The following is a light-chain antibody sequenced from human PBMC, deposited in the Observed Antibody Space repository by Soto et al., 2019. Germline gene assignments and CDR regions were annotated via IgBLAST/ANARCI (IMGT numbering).Light chain of an antibody. V-gene: IGKV3-15*01. Sequence: EIVLTQSPGTLSLSPGERATLSCRAGQSVSSDYLVCCGREPGQGPRLLMCGASTRATGIPARFSGSVSGTEFTFTISSLQSEDFAVYYCQQYNNWPPVTFGQGTKVDIK. CDR3: QQYNNWPPVT. CDR1: QSVSSD. J-gene: IGKJ1*01. CDR2: GAS.